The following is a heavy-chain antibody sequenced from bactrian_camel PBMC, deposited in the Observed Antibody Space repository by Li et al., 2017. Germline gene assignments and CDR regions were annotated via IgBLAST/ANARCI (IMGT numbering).Heavy chain of an antibody. V-gene: IGHV3S26*01. Sequence: HVQLVESGGGLVQPGGSLRLSCAASGYTYSAYCMGWFRQAPGKEREGVAALDNDGTTSYADSVEGRFAVSEDTAESMLYLQMDSLKPEDTALYYCAAHPRDGDCPLRPSDFRYWGQGTQVTVS. CDR2: LDNDGTT. J-gene: IGHJ6*01. CDR3: AAHPRDGDCPLRPSDFRY. CDR1: GYTYSAYC. D-gene: IGHD1*01.